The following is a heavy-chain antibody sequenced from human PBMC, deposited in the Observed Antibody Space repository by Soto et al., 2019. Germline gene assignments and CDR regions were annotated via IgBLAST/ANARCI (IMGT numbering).Heavy chain of an antibody. J-gene: IGHJ4*02. CDR3: ARATYYHDSSGYTLFDY. V-gene: IGHV3-21*01. CDR1: GFTFSSYG. Sequence: GPLLRPCSASGFTFSSYGMNWVRQAPGKGLEWVSSISNLSGYIFYADSVKGRFTVSRDNAKNSLYLQMDNLRAEDTAVYYCARATYYHDSSGYTLFDYWGQGTLVTVYS. CDR2: ISNLSGYI. D-gene: IGHD3-22*01.